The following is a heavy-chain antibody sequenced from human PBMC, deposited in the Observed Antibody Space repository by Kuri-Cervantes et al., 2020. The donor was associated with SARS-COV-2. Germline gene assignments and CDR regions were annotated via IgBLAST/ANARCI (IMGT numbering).Heavy chain of an antibody. CDR2: IKQDGSEK. V-gene: IGHV3-7*04. CDR3: ARDLDGYYYARSGYYFGRAPPKHWHFDL. Sequence: GESLKISCAASGFTFSNYWMSWVRQSPGKGLEWVVNIKQDGSEKYYVDSVKGRFIISRDNAKNSLYLQMNSLRAEDTAVYYCARDLDGYYYARSGYYFGRAPPKHWHFDLWGRGTLVTVSS. CDR1: GFTFSNYW. D-gene: IGHD3-22*01. J-gene: IGHJ2*01.